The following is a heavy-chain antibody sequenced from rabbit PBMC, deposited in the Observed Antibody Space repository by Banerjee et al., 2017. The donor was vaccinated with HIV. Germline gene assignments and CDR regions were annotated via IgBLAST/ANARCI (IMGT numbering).Heavy chain of an antibody. CDR3: ARAGNSYPDWLDL. J-gene: IGHJ5*01. Sequence: QEQLEESGGDLVKPEGSLTLTCTASGFIFSDNYWMSWVRQAPGKGLEWIGCIATGSGNTYYASWAKGRFTISKTSSTTVTLQMTSLTAADTATYFCARAGNSYPDWLDLWGPGTLVTVS. D-gene: IGHD8-1*01. V-gene: IGHV1S45*01. CDR2: IATGSGNT. CDR1: GFIFSDNYW.